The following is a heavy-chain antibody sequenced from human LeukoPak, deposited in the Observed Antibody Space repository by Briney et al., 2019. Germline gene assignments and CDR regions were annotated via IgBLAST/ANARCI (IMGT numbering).Heavy chain of an antibody. J-gene: IGHJ4*02. D-gene: IGHD6-13*01. CDR2: IKQDGSEK. Sequence: PGGSLRLSRAVSGFTFSNYAMSWVRQAPGKGLEWVANIKQDGSEKYYVDSVKGRFTISRDNAKNSLYLQMNSLRAEDTAVYYCARGLVRQLVSHYYFDYWGQGTLVTVSS. V-gene: IGHV3-7*01. CDR1: GFTFSNYA. CDR3: ARGLVRQLVSHYYFDY.